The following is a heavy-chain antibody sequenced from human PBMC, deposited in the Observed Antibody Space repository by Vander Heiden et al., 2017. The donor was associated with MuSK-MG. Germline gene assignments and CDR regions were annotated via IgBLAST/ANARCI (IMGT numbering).Heavy chain of an antibody. CDR3: SRDFQH. V-gene: IGHV3-49*04. Sequence: EVQLVESGGGLVQPGRSLRLSCTASGFTFGEYAMSWVRQAPGKGLEWVGFIPTKADLWTTEYAASVKCRFTCSRDDSDSLAYLHMNSLKSRGTSVYDCSRDFQHWCHVTLITVSS. CDR2: IPTKADLWTT. CDR1: GFTFGEYA. J-gene: IGHJ1*01.